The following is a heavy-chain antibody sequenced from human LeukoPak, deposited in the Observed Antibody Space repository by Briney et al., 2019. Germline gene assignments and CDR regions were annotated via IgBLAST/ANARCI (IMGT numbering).Heavy chain of an antibody. Sequence: ASVKVSCKASGYTFTAYYVHWVRQAPGQGLEWLGWINPNSGDTNYAQRFQGRVTMARDASISTVYMGLTRLISDDTAVYYCARVQGYDDDSFVGFSSPDDAFAIWGHGTLVTVSS. J-gene: IGHJ3*02. D-gene: IGHD3-3*01. CDR2: INPNSGDT. CDR3: ARVQGYDDDSFVGFSSPDDAFAI. CDR1: GYTFTAYY. V-gene: IGHV1-2*02.